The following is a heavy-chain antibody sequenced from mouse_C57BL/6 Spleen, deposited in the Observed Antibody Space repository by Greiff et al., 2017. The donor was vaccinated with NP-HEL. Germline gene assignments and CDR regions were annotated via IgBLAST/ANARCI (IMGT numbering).Heavy chain of an antibody. Sequence: QVQLKQPGAELVKPGASVKLSCKASGYTFTSYWMQWVKQRPGQGLEWIGEIDPSDSYTNYNQKFKGKATLTVDTSSSTAYMQLSSLTSEDSAVYYCARRRGRYFDVWGTGTTVTVSS. D-gene: IGHD3-3*01. V-gene: IGHV1-50*01. CDR1: GYTFTSYW. CDR3: ARRRGRYFDV. J-gene: IGHJ1*03. CDR2: IDPSDSYT.